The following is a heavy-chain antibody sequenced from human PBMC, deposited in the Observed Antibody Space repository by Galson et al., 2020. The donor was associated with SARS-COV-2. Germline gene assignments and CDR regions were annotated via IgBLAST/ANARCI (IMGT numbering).Heavy chain of an antibody. Sequence: SGPTLVKPTQTLTLTCTFSGFSLSTSGVGVGWIRQPPGKALEWLALIYWDDDKRYSPSLKSRLTITKDTSKNQVVLTMTNMDPVDTATYYCAHSSYDILTGYLDAFDIWGQGTMVTVSS. CDR1: GFSLSTSGVG. CDR3: AHSSYDILTGYLDAFDI. CDR2: IYWDDDK. J-gene: IGHJ3*02. V-gene: IGHV2-5*02. D-gene: IGHD3-9*01.